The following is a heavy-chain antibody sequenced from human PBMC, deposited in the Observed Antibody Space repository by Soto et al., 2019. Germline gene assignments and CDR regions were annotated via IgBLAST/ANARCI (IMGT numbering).Heavy chain of an antibody. J-gene: IGHJ4*02. CDR1: GFTFSSYG. V-gene: IGHV3-33*01. Sequence: QVQLVESGGGVVQPGRSLRLSCAASGFTFSSYGMHWVRQAPGKGLEWVAVIWYDGSNKYYADSVKGRFTISRDNSKNTLYLQMNSLRAEETAVYYCARAFNVGDSKEGWGQGTLVTVSS. D-gene: IGHD3-22*01. CDR3: ARAFNVGDSKEG. CDR2: IWYDGSNK.